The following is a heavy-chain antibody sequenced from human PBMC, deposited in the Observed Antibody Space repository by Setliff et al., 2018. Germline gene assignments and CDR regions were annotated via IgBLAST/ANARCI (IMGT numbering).Heavy chain of an antibody. CDR3: ARSSISCYYACNYNYMDV. J-gene: IGHJ6*03. D-gene: IGHD2-2*01. V-gene: IGHV7-4-1*02. CDR2: INTNSGNP. Sequence: GASVKVSCKASGYTITNFALNWVRQAPGQGPEWMGWINTNSGNPTYAQGFTGRFVFSLDTSVSTAYLQISSLSAEDTAIYYCARSSISCYYACNYNYMDVWGKGTTVTVSS. CDR1: GYTITNFA.